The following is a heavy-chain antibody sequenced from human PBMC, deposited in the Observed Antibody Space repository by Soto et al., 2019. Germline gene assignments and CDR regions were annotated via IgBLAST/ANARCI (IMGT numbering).Heavy chain of an antibody. CDR1: GGSFSGYQ. CDR2: INDTGNI. V-gene: IGHV4-34*01. Sequence: QVQLQQWGAGLLKPSETLSLTCAVYGGSFSGYQWTWIRQTPGKGLEWFGEINDTGNINNNPSLKSRVTICIDTPKKQISLKLSSVTAADTAVYYCARGLIVWFGELSRRGGYYYYMDVWGKGTTVTVSS. D-gene: IGHD3-10*01. CDR3: ARGLIVWFGELSRRGGYYYYMDV. J-gene: IGHJ6*03.